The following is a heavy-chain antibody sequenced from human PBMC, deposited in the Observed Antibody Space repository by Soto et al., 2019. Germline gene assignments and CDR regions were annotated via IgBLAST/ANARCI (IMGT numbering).Heavy chain of an antibody. CDR2: IYYSGST. J-gene: IGHJ3*02. CDR1: GGSISSGGYY. D-gene: IGHD3-10*01. Sequence: SETLSLTCTVSGGSISSGGYYWSWIRQHPGKGLEWIGYIYYSGSTYYNPSLKSRVTISVDTSKNQFSLKLSSVTAADTAVYYCASLPAAGGYYPRDAFDIWGQWTMVTVAS. CDR3: ASLPAAGGYYPRDAFDI. V-gene: IGHV4-31*03.